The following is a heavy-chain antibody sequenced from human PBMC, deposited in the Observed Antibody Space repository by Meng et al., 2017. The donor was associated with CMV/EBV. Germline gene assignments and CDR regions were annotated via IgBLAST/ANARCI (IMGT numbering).Heavy chain of an antibody. Sequence: HGQLVLAGSGVRTLGALVKLSCKASVYSFIVHYIHWVRQAHGQGLEWVGRINPNSAGTNYVEKFQGRVTMTRDTSNNIVYMELTRLTSDDTAVYYCTRSWIDSFTPDFDYWGQGTLVTASS. D-gene: IGHD2-2*03. J-gene: IGHJ4*02. CDR1: VYSFIVHY. CDR2: INPNSAGT. CDR3: TRSWIDSFTPDFDY. V-gene: IGHV1-2*06.